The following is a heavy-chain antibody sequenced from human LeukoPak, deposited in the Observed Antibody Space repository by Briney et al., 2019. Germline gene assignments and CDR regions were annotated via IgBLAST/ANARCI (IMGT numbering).Heavy chain of an antibody. J-gene: IGHJ4*02. V-gene: IGHV3-20*04. CDR2: INWNGGST. CDR3: ARAAMSSSSIGFAPHFDY. Sequence: GGSLRLSCAASGFTFDDYGMSWVRQAPGKGLGWVSGINWNGGSTGYADSVKGRFTISRDNAKNSLYLQMNSLRAEDTALYYCARAAMSSSSIGFAPHFDYWGQGTLVTVSS. D-gene: IGHD6-13*01. CDR1: GFTFDDYG.